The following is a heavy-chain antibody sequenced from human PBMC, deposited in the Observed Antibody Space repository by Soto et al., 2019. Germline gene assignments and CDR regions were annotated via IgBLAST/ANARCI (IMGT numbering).Heavy chain of an antibody. CDR3: ARDNENYDSSGYYYFGLDY. CDR2: INPSGGST. J-gene: IGHJ4*02. D-gene: IGHD3-22*01. CDR1: GYTFASNY. Sequence: EASVKVSCKASGYTFASNYMQWVRQAPGQGLEWMGIINPSGGSTSYAQKFQGRVTMTRDTSTSTVYMELSSLRSEDTAVYYCARDNENYDSSGYYYFGLDYWGQGTLVTVSS. V-gene: IGHV1-46*01.